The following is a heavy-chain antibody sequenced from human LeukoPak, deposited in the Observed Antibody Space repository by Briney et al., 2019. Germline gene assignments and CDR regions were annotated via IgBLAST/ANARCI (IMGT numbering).Heavy chain of an antibody. CDR3: ARASSNLNYYGSGGLDY. V-gene: IGHV3-21*01. CDR2: ISSSNSYI. J-gene: IGHJ4*02. D-gene: IGHD3-10*01. CDR1: GFTFSSYS. Sequence: GGSLRLSCAASGFTFSSYSMNWVRQAPGKGLEWVSSISSSNSYIYYADSVKGRFTISRDNAKNSLYLQMNSLRAEDTAVYYCARASSNLNYYGSGGLDYWGQGTLVTVSS.